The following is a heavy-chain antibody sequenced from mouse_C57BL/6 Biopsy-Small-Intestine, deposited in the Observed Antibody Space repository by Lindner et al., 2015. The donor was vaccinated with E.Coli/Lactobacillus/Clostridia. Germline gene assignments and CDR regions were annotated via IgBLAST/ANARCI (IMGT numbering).Heavy chain of an antibody. J-gene: IGHJ2*01. CDR1: GFTFSDFY. V-gene: IGHV7-1*01. Sequence: SGGGLVQSGRSLRLSCATSGFTFSDFYMEWVRQAQEGTGVDCYKQNKANDYTTDYSASVKGRFIVSRDTSQSILYLQMNALRAEDTAIYYCARANWAYFDYWGQGTTLTVSA. D-gene: IGHD4-1*02. CDR2: QNKANDYTT. CDR3: ARANWAYFDY.